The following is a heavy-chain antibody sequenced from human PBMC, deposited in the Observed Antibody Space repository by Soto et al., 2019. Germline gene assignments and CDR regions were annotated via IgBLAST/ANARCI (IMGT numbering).Heavy chain of an antibody. CDR2: ISAYNGNT. V-gene: IGHV1-18*01. J-gene: IGHJ6*02. CDR3: VRGLGYCSGGSCYYYYGMHV. Sequence: QVQLVQSGAEVKKPGASVKVSCKASGYTFTSYGISWVRQTPGQGLEWMGWISAYNGNTNYAQKLQGRVTMTTDTSTSTAYMELRSLRSDDTAVSYCVRGLGYCSGGSCYYYYGMHVWGQGTTVTVSS. D-gene: IGHD2-15*01. CDR1: GYTFTSYG.